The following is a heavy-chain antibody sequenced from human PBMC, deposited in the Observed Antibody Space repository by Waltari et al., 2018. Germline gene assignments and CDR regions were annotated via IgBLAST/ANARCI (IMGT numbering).Heavy chain of an antibody. V-gene: IGHV3-30*03. D-gene: IGHD1-26*01. CDR1: RFSLTTYG. CDR2: ISSDGSYE. Sequence: QVQLVESGGGVVQPGRSLRLSCAASRFSLTTYGMHWVRQAPGKWLEWVAFISSDGSYEYYPDAVKGRFTISRDNSKTTVFLQMNSLRDEDTAVYYCATRDILGGSQNYYYYGMDVWGQGTRVTVSS. J-gene: IGHJ6*02. CDR3: ATRDILGGSQNYYYYGMDV.